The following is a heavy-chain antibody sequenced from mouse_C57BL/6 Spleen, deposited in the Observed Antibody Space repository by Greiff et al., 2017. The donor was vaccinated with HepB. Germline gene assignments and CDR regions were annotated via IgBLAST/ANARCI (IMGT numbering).Heavy chain of an antibody. Sequence: EVQLQQSGPELVKPGASVKISCKASGYTFTDYYMNWVKQSHGKSLEWIGDINPNNGGTSYNQKFKGKATLTVDKSSSTAYMELRSLTSEDSAVYYCERATDGAMDYWGQGTSVTVSS. CDR1: GYTFTDYY. D-gene: IGHD1-1*01. V-gene: IGHV1-26*01. CDR3: ERATDGAMDY. CDR2: INPNNGGT. J-gene: IGHJ4*01.